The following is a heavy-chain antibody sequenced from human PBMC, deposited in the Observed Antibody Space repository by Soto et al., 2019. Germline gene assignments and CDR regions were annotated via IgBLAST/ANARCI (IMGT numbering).Heavy chain of an antibody. V-gene: IGHV1-2*04. J-gene: IGHJ4*02. CDR3: ARDGAYGDYRPYYFDY. D-gene: IGHD4-17*01. CDR2: INPNSGGT. Sequence: GASVKVSCKASGYTFTGYYMHWVRQAPGQGLEWMGWINPNSGGTNYAQKFQGWVTMTRDTSISTAYMELSRLRSDDTAVYYCARDGAYGDYRPYYFDYWGQGTLVT. CDR1: GYTFTGYY.